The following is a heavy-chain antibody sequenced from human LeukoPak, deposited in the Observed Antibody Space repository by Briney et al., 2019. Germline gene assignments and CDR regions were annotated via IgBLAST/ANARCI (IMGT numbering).Heavy chain of an antibody. CDR3: ARAERGSYYYYMDV. CDR2: ISSSSSYI. V-gene: IGHV3-21*01. CDR1: GFTFSSYS. J-gene: IGHJ6*03. D-gene: IGHD5-24*01. Sequence: GGSLRLSCAASGFTFSSYSVNWVRQAPGKGLEWVSSISSSSSYIYYADSVKGRFTISRDNAKNSLYLQMNSLRAEDTAVYYCARAERGSYYYYMDVWGKGTTVTVSS.